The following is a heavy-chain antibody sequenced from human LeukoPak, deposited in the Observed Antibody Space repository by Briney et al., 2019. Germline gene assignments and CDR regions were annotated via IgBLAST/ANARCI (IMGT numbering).Heavy chain of an antibody. J-gene: IGHJ4*02. CDR3: AKGHTDSGTGFDC. Sequence: GGSLRLSCAASGVTFSNYGMSWVRQAPGKGLEWVSGISGSGGTTYCADSVRGRFTISRDNSKNTLYLQMNTLRVEDAAVYYCAKGHTDSGTGFDCWGQGTLVTVSS. CDR2: ISGSGGTT. D-gene: IGHD4-17*01. CDR1: GVTFSNYG. V-gene: IGHV3-23*01.